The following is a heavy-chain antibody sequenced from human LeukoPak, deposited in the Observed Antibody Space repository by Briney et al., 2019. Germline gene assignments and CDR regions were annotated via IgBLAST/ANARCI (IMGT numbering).Heavy chain of an antibody. V-gene: IGHV3-74*01. J-gene: IGHJ4*02. CDR2: IKSDGSST. D-gene: IGHD2-15*01. CDR3: ARTFAAAHIDY. CDR1: GFTFSGYW. Sequence: GGSLRLSCAASGFTFSGYWMHWVRQAPGKGLVWVSRIKSDGSSTTYADSVKGRFTIPRDNAKNTLYLEMNSLRAEDTAVYYCARTFAAAHIDYWGQGTLVTVS.